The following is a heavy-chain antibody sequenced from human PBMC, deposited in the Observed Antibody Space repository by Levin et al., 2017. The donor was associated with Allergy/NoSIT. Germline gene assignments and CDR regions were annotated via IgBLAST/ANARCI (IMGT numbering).Heavy chain of an antibody. J-gene: IGHJ4*02. Sequence: GESLKISCKASGYSFATYWISWVRQMPGKGLEWMGIIYPDDSDTRYSPSFQGQVTISVDKSISTAYLQWSGLKASDTAMYYCARGARGMTVRGVFESWGQGTLVTVSS. CDR3: ARGARGMTVRGVFES. V-gene: IGHV5-51*01. D-gene: IGHD3-10*01. CDR1: GYSFATYW. CDR2: IYPDDSDT.